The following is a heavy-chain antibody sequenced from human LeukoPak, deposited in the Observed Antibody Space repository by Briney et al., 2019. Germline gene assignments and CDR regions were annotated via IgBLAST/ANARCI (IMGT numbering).Heavy chain of an antibody. D-gene: IGHD5-18*01. J-gene: IGHJ5*02. Sequence: GRSLRLSCAASGFTFSSYAMHWVRQAPGKGLEWVAVISYDGSNKYYADSVKGRFTTSRDNSKNTLYLQMNSLRAEDTAVYYCARGYIGRASAWFDPWGQGTLVTVSS. V-gene: IGHV3-30-3*01. CDR1: GFTFSSYA. CDR2: ISYDGSNK. CDR3: ARGYIGRASAWFDP.